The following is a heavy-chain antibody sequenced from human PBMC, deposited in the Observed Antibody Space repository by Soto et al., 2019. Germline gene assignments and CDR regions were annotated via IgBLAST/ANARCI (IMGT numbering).Heavy chain of an antibody. D-gene: IGHD1-26*01. CDR1: GYTFINYG. CDR2: INTYNGNT. J-gene: IGHJ5*02. CDR3: ARDPVGPAGFDP. Sequence: QVRLVQSGAEVKKPGASVKVSCKASGYTFINYGISWVRQAPGQGLEWMGWINTYNGNTNYAKKFQGRVTMTTDTSTSTAYMELRSLRSDDTAVYHCARDPVGPAGFDPWGQGTLVTVSS. V-gene: IGHV1-18*01.